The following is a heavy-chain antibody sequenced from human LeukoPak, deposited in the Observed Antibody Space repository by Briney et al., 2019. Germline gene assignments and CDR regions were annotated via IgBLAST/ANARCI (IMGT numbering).Heavy chain of an antibody. CDR1: GYTFTSYG. J-gene: IGHJ5*02. CDR2: ISAYNGNT. D-gene: IGHD2-2*01. Sequence: ASVKVSCKASGYTFTSYGISWVRQAPGQGLEWMGWISAYNGNTNYAQKLQGRVTMTTDTSTSTACMELRSLRSDDTAVYYCARVRGCSSTSCYGLGWFDPWGQGTLVTVSS. CDR3: ARVRGCSSTSCYGLGWFDP. V-gene: IGHV1-18*01.